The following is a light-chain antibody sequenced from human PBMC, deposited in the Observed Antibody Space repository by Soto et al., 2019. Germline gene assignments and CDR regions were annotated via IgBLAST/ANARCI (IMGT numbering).Light chain of an antibody. V-gene: IGLV2-14*01. CDR1: SNDIGAYDY. CDR2: EVN. CDR3: FSFTTTSTHV. J-gene: IGLJ1*01. Sequence: SVMTLALSPSGVPGKKIPNSSPANSNDIGAYDYVSWFQQHPGKAPKLMIPEVNNRPSGVSNRFSGSKSGNTAYLTISGLQVEDEAEYFCFSFTTTSTHVFGTGTKVTVL.